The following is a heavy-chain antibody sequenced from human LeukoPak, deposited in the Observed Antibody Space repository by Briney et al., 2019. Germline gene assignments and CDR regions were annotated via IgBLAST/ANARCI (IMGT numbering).Heavy chain of an antibody. Sequence: GGSLRLSCATSGFALSTIAMSWVRQAQVKGLKWVSTISGSGGSTYYADSVKGRFTISRDNPKNTLYLQVNSLRAEDTAVYYCAKPTGITGTTLPSLFDYWGQGTLVTVSS. J-gene: IGHJ4*02. CDR3: AKPTGITGTTLPSLFDY. CDR1: GFALSTIA. V-gene: IGHV3-23*01. CDR2: ISGSGGST. D-gene: IGHD1-20*01.